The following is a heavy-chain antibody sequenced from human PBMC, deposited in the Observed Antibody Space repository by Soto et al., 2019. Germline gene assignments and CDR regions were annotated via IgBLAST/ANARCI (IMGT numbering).Heavy chain of an antibody. J-gene: IGHJ4*02. CDR2: IIPIFGTA. Sequence: QVQLVQSGAEVKKPGSSVKVSCKASGGTFSSYAISWVRQAPGQGLEWMGGIIPIFGTANYAQKFQGRVTIXAAXSTSTAYMELSSLRSEDTAVYYCASRYSSSWYFDYWGQGTLVTVSS. D-gene: IGHD6-13*01. V-gene: IGHV1-69*12. CDR3: ASRYSSSWYFDY. CDR1: GGTFSSYA.